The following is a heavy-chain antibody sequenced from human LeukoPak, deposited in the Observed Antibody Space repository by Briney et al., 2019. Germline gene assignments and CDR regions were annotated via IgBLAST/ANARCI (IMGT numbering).Heavy chain of an antibody. CDR2: ISYDGTNK. Sequence: GGSLRLSCAASGFTFSSYAMHWVRQAPGKGLEWVAVISYDGTNKYYADSVKGRFTISRDNSKSTLYLQMNSPRAEDTALYYCAELGITMIGGVWGKGTTVTISS. CDR1: GFTFSSYA. J-gene: IGHJ6*04. D-gene: IGHD3-10*02. V-gene: IGHV3-30*04. CDR3: AELGITMIGGV.